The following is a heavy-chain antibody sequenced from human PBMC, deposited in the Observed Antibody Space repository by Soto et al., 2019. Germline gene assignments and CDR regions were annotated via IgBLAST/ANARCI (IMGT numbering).Heavy chain of an antibody. CDR1: GGSSISSSGY. D-gene: IGHD3-22*01. J-gene: IGHJ6*02. CDR3: AGGDYYHSSGYYFYYYTMDV. Sequence: LETLSLTCSVSGGSSISSSGYWGWIRQPPGKGLEWIGNVYYGGSTYYNPSLKSRVTISVETSKSQFSLKLSSVTAADTAVYYCAGGDYYHSSGYYFYYYTMDVWGQGTTVTVSS. CDR2: VYYGGST. V-gene: IGHV4-39*01.